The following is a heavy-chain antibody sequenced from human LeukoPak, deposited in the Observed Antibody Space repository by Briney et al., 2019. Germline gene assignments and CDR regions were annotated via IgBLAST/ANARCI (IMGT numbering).Heavy chain of an antibody. J-gene: IGHJ4*02. CDR1: GGSISSSSYY. Sequence: SETLSLTCTVSGGSISSSSYYWGWIRQPPGKGLEWIGSIYYSGSTYYNPSLKSRVTISVDTSKNQFSLNLSSVTAADTAVYYCAKSGGSGLIDYWGQGTLVTVSS. V-gene: IGHV4-39*01. CDR3: AKSGGSGLIDY. D-gene: IGHD1-26*01. CDR2: IYYSGST.